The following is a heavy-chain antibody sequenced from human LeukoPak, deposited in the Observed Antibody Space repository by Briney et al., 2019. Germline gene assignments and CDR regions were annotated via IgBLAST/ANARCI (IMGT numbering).Heavy chain of an antibody. Sequence: PGGSLRLSCAASAFTLRSFWMHWVRQDQGKGLGWDSHMNGDGSRISYADSVKGRFTISRDNAKNTLYLQMNRLKAEDTAVYYCARSATDAFAIWGQGTMVTVS. CDR2: MNGDGSRI. V-gene: IGHV3-74*01. D-gene: IGHD3-3*01. CDR3: ARSATDAFAI. J-gene: IGHJ3*02. CDR1: AFTLRSFW.